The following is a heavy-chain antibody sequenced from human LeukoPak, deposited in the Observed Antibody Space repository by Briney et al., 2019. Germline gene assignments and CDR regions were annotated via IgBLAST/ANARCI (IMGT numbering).Heavy chain of an antibody. CDR3: ARGMGSSGFDD. Sequence: ASVKASCTPSGYIFTTWYLHWVRQAPGEGLEWMGWIDPKTGRTKCGQRFDGRVTMTRDTSISTAYTELNNLRSDDKAVYYCARGMGSSGFDDWGQGAVVTVAS. V-gene: IGHV1-2*02. J-gene: IGHJ4*02. CDR1: GYIFTTWY. CDR2: IDPKTGRT. D-gene: IGHD6-13*01.